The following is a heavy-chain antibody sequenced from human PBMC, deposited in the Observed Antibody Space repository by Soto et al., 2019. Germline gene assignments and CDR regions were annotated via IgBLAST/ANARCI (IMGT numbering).Heavy chain of an antibody. V-gene: IGHV1-69*13. Sequence: ASVKVSCKASGGTFSSYAISWVRQAPGQGLEWMGGIIPIFGTANYAQKFQGRVTITADESTSTAYMELSSLRSEDTAVYYCARGTYDSSGYYEWSRFDPWGQGTLVTVSS. CDR1: GGTFSSYA. D-gene: IGHD3-22*01. CDR2: IIPIFGTA. J-gene: IGHJ5*02. CDR3: ARGTYDSSGYYEWSRFDP.